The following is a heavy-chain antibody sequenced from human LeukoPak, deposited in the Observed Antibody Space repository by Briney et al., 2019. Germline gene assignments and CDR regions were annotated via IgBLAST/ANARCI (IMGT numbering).Heavy chain of an antibody. V-gene: IGHV3-23*01. Sequence: GGSLRLSCAASGFTFSSYAMSWVRQAPGKGLEWVSAISGSGGSTYYADSVKGRFTISRDNSKNTLYLQMNSPRAEDTAVYYCAKDRLRGNAIDYWGQGTLVTVSS. CDR1: GFTFSSYA. CDR2: ISGSGGST. CDR3: AKDRLRGNAIDY. J-gene: IGHJ4*02. D-gene: IGHD2-2*01.